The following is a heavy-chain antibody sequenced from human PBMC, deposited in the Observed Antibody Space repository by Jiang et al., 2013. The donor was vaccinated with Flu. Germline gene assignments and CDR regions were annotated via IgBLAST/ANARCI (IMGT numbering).Heavy chain of an antibody. CDR1: GGSISSSNW. V-gene: IGHV4-4*02. CDR3: ASDAVATLKTDAFDI. D-gene: IGHD5-12*01. J-gene: IGHJ3*02. CDR2: IYHSGGT. Sequence: GLVKPSGTLSLTCAVSGGSISSSNWWSWVRQPPGKGLEWIGEIYHSGGTNYNPSLKSRVTISVDKSKNQFSLKLSSVTAADTAVYYCASDAVATLKTDAFDIWGQGTMVTVSS.